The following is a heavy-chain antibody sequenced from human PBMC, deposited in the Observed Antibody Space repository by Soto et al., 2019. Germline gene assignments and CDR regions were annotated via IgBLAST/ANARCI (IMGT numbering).Heavy chain of an antibody. CDR2: IYYSGST. D-gene: IGHD3-10*01. CDR3: ARSLRITMVRGVIPPNSWFDP. V-gene: IGHV4-39*01. Sequence: SETLSLTCTVSGGSISSSSYYWGWIRQPPGKGLEWIGSIYYSGSTYYNPSLKSRVTISVDTSKNQFSLKLSSVTAADTAVYYCARSLRITMVRGVIPPNSWFDPWGQGTLVTVSS. CDR1: GGSISSSSYY. J-gene: IGHJ5*02.